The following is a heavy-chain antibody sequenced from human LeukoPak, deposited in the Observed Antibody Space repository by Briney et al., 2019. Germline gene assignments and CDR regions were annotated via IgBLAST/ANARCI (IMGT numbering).Heavy chain of an antibody. Sequence: ASVKVSCKASGGTFSSYAISWVRQAPGQGLEWMGGIIPIFGTANYAQKFQGRVTITTDESTSTAYMELSSLRSEDTAVYYCASSKITMVRGVIPYYYYGMDVWGQGTTVTVSS. J-gene: IGHJ6*02. CDR2: IIPIFGTA. CDR1: GGTFSSYA. V-gene: IGHV1-69*05. CDR3: ASSKITMVRGVIPYYYYGMDV. D-gene: IGHD3-10*01.